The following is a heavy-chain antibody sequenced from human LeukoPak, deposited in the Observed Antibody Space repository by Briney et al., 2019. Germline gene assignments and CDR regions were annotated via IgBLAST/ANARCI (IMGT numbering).Heavy chain of an antibody. V-gene: IGHV3-9*01. Sequence: PGGSLRLSCAASGFTFDDYAMHWVRQAPGKGLEWVSGISWNSGSIGYADSVKGRFTISRDNAKNSLYLQMNSLRAEDTAVYYCARDGWSVQHPHGYWGQGTLVTVSS. CDR1: GFTFDDYA. CDR2: ISWNSGSI. J-gene: IGHJ4*02. CDR3: ARDGWSVQHPHGY. D-gene: IGHD2-15*01.